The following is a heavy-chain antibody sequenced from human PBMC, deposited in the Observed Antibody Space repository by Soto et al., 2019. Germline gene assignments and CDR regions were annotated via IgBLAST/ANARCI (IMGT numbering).Heavy chain of an antibody. J-gene: IGHJ4*02. Sequence: EVQLVESGGGLVQPGGSLRLSCAASGCTFSSYWMHWFRQAPGKGLVWISRINTDGSSTSYVDSVQGRFTISRDNGKNSLFLQMNSLRGEDTAVYYCARRGSGVTRGLHYWGQGTLVTVSS. CDR3: ARRGSGVTRGLHY. CDR2: INTDGSST. D-gene: IGHD2-15*01. CDR1: GCTFSSYW. V-gene: IGHV3-74*01.